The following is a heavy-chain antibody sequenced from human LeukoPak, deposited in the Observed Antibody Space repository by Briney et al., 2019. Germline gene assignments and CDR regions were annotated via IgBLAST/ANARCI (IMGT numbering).Heavy chain of an antibody. CDR2: ISSSSSYI. D-gene: IGHD3-10*01. CDR1: GLTFSSYS. J-gene: IGHJ4*02. Sequence: GGSLRLSCAASGLTFSSYSMNWVRQAPGKGLEWVSSISSSSSYIYYADSVKGRFTISRDNAKNSLYLQMNSLRAEDTAVYYCARAGDRGIDYWGQGTLVTVSS. V-gene: IGHV3-21*01. CDR3: ARAGDRGIDY.